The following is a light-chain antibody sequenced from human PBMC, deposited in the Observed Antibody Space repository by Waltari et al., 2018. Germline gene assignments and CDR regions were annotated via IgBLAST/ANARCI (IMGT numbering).Light chain of an antibody. CDR3: QQYYTSPYT. Sequence: DIVMTQSPDSLAVSLGERATINCKSSQSVLYSSNNKKYLAWYQQKPGQLPKLLIYWASTRESGVPDRFSGSGSGTDFTLSISSLQAEDVAVYYCQQYYTSPYTFGQGTKLEIK. CDR2: WAS. V-gene: IGKV4-1*01. J-gene: IGKJ2*01. CDR1: QSVLYSSNNKKY.